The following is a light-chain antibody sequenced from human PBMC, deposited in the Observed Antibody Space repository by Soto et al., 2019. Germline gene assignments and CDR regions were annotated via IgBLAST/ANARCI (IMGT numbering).Light chain of an antibody. CDR3: QQYNDWPIT. J-gene: IGKJ5*01. CDR2: GAS. Sequence: EVVMTQSPATVSVSTGERDTLSCRSSQTVADNLAWFQQKPGQGPRLLIYGASTRATGIPARFSGSGSETDFTLTVSSMRSEDSAVYYCQQYNDWPITFGQGTRLEIK. CDR1: QTVADN. V-gene: IGKV3-15*01.